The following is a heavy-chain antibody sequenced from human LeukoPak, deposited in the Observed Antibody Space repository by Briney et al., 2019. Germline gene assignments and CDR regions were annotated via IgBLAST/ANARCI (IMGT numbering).Heavy chain of an antibody. CDR3: ARDRHSVSPPVDWFDP. J-gene: IGHJ5*02. Sequence: ISGDSVSSNSAAWNWIRQSPSRGLEWLGRTYYRSKLYNDYAVSVKSRITINPDTSKNQFSLQLNSVTPEDTAVYYCARDRHSVSPPVDWFDPWGQGTLVTVSS. CDR2: TYYRSKLYN. D-gene: IGHD1-26*01. CDR1: GDSVSSNSAA. V-gene: IGHV6-1*01.